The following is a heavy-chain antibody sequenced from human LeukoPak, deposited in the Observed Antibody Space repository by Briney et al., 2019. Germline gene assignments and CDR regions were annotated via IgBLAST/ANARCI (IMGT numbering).Heavy chain of an antibody. CDR2: IKSKTDGGTT. Sequence: GGSLRLSCAASGFTFSNAWMSWVRQAPGKGLEWVGRIKSKTDGGTTDYAAPVKGRFTISRDDSKNTLYLQMNSLKTEDTAVYYCARVLSGYYWFNNYYYYGMDVWGQGTTVTVSS. J-gene: IGHJ6*02. CDR1: GFTFSNAW. D-gene: IGHD3-9*01. CDR3: ARVLSGYYWFNNYYYYGMDV. V-gene: IGHV3-15*01.